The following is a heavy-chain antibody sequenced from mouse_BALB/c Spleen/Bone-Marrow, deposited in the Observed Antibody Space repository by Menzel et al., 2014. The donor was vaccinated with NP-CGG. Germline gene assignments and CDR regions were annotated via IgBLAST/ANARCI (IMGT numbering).Heavy chain of an antibody. CDR3: ARYRYDYYAMDY. J-gene: IGHJ4*01. D-gene: IGHD2-14*01. CDR2: IDPANGNT. CDR1: GFNIKDTY. V-gene: IGHV14-3*02. Sequence: EVKVVESGAELVKPGASVKLSCTASGFNIKDTYMHWVKQRPEQGLEWIGRIDPANGNTKYDPKFQGKATITADTSSNTAYLQLSSLTSEDTAVYYCARYRYDYYAMDYWGQGTSVTVSS.